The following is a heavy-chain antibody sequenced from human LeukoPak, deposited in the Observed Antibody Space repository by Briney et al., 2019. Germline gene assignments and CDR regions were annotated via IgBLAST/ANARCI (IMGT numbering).Heavy chain of an antibody. J-gene: IGHJ3*01. Sequence: ASVKVSCKASGYTFTGYYMHWVRQAPGQGLEWMGWINPNSGGTNYAQKFQGRVTMTRDTSISTAYMELSRLRSDDTAVYYCARAVLTYYYDSSGLEEDAFDFWGQGIVVTVSS. CDR2: INPNSGGT. D-gene: IGHD3-22*01. CDR3: ARAVLTYYYDSSGLEEDAFDF. V-gene: IGHV1-2*02. CDR1: GYTFTGYY.